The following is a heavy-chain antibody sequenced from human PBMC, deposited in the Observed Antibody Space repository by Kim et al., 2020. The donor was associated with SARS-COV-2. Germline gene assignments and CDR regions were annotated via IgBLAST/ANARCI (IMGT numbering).Heavy chain of an antibody. CDR1: GGSISSGGYS. V-gene: IGHV4-30-2*01. CDR3: ARLLDYGGKWD. J-gene: IGHJ4*02. D-gene: IGHD4-17*01. CDR2: IYHSGST. Sequence: SETLSLTCAVSGGSISSGGYSWSWIRQPPGKGLEWIGYIYHSGSTYYNPSLKSRVTISVDRSKNQFSLKLSSVTAADTAVYYCARLLDYGGKWDWGQGTLVTVSS.